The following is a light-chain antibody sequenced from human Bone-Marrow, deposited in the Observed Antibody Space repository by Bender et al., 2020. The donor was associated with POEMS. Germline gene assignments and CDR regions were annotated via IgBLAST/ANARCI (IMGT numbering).Light chain of an antibody. V-gene: IGLV2-14*01. Sequence: QSALTQPASVSASPGQSVSISCTGTTSDVGSSNYVSWYQQHPGKAPKLLIYEVNIRPSGVSNRFSGSKSGTTASLTIAGLRTEDEASYYCSSFTGNIDVIFGGGTKLTVL. CDR2: EVN. CDR1: TSDVGSSNY. J-gene: IGLJ2*01. CDR3: SSFTGNIDVI.